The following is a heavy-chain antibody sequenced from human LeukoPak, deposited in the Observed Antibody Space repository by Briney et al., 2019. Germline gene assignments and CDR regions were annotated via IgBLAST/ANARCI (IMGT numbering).Heavy chain of an antibody. CDR3: ARESDSGKDFDC. V-gene: IGHV1-46*01. D-gene: IGHD1-26*01. CDR2: INPSNGNT. J-gene: IGHJ4*02. CDR1: GYTFTYHY. Sequence: ASVKVSCKASGYTFTYHYIHLARQVPGQGLEWMGIINPSNGNTNYAQKFQGRVTMTRDTSTSTVYMELNSLGSEDTAVYYCARESDSGKDFDCWGQGTLVTVSS.